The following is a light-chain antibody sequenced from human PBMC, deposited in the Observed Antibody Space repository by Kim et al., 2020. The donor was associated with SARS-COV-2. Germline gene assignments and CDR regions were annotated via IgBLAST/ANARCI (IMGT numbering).Light chain of an antibody. J-gene: IGLJ1*01. V-gene: IGLV3-1*01. CDR1: KLGDKY. Sequence: VSPGQTASITCSGDKLGDKYACWYQQKPGQSPVLVIYQDSKRPSGIPERFSGSNSGNTATLTISGTQAMDEADYYCQAWDSSTYVFGTGTQLTVL. CDR2: QDS. CDR3: QAWDSSTYV.